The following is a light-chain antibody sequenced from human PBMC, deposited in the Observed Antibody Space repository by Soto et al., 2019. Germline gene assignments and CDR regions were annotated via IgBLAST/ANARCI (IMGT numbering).Light chain of an antibody. CDR1: QSGFSNSNNKKY. J-gene: IGKJ1*01. V-gene: IGKV4-1*01. CDR2: WAS. Sequence: DIVMIQSADSLAVSLGERATINCKSSQSGFSNSNNKKYLAWYQQKPGQPPKLLIHWASIRESGVPDRFSGSGSGTDFTLTINSLQAEDVAVYYCQQYYSTPWTFGQGTKVDIK. CDR3: QQYYSTPWT.